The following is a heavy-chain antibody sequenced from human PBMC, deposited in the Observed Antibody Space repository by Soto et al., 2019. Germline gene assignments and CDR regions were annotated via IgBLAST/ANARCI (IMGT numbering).Heavy chain of an antibody. V-gene: IGHV1-3*05. CDR2: INAGNGNT. CDR3: ARGFGVVKYCGMDV. D-gene: IGHD3-3*01. Sequence: QVQLVQSGAEEKKPGASVKVSCKASGYTFTSYAMHWVRQAPGQRLEWMGWINAGNGNTKYSQKFQGRVTITRDTSASTAYMELSSLRSEDTAVYYCARGFGVVKYCGMDVWGQGTTVTVSS. J-gene: IGHJ6*02. CDR1: GYTFTSYA.